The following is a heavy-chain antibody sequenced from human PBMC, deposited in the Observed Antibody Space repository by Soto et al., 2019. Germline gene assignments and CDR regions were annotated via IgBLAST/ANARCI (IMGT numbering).Heavy chain of an antibody. CDR1: GFTFSSYG. D-gene: IGHD3-22*01. J-gene: IGHJ4*02. CDR3: ARGLPYDSSGYCFGY. CDR2: VSYHGTNK. V-gene: IGHV3-30*03. Sequence: LILSCAASGFTFSSYGMHLVRQAPCKGLEWVALVSYHGTNKYYGDSVSGRFTISRDNSKNTLYLQMNSLRAEDTAVYYCARGLPYDSSGYCFGYWGQETLGTVSS.